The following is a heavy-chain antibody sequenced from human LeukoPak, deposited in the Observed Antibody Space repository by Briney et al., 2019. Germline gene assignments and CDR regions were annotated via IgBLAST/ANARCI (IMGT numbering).Heavy chain of an antibody. D-gene: IGHD3-9*01. V-gene: IGHV1-18*01. CDR1: GYTFTNYG. Sequence: GASVKVSCKASGYTFTNYGITWVRQAPGQGLEWMGWISAYNGNTNYVQKFQGRVTMTTDTSTSIAYMELGSLTSDDTAVYYCARHYFDILTGYYKYFQHWGQGTLVTVSS. J-gene: IGHJ1*01. CDR2: ISAYNGNT. CDR3: ARHYFDILTGYYKYFQH.